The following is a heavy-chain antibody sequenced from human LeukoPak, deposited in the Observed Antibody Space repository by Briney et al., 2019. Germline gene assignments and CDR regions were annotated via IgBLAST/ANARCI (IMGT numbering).Heavy chain of an antibody. D-gene: IGHD2-2*01. V-gene: IGHV4-34*01. CDR3: ARGYQLPHYYGMDV. CDR2: INHSGST. CDR1: GGSFSGYY. J-gene: IGHJ6*04. Sequence: SETLSLTCAVYGGSFSGYYWSWIRQPPGKGLEWMGEINHSGSTNYNPSLKSRVTISVDTSKNQFSLKLSSVTAADTAVYYCARGYQLPHYYGMDVWGKGTTVTVSS.